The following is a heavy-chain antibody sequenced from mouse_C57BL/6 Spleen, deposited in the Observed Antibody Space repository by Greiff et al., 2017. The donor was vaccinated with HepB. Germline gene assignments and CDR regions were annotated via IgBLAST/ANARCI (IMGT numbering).Heavy chain of an antibody. Sequence: EVQLQQSGPELVKPGASVKISCKASGYTFTDYYMNWVKQSHGKSLEWIGDINPNNGGTSYNQKFKGKATLTVDKSSSTAYMELRSLTSEDSAVYYCARGGYYGSSSGGFAYWGQRTLVTVSA. CDR2: INPNNGGT. CDR1: GYTFTDYY. J-gene: IGHJ3*01. V-gene: IGHV1-26*01. CDR3: ARGGYYGSSSGGFAY. D-gene: IGHD1-1*01.